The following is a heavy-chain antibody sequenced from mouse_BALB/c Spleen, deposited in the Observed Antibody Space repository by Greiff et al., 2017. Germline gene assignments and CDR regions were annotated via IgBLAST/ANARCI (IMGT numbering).Heavy chain of an antibody. CDR1: GFTFSSYA. J-gene: IGHJ2*01. Sequence: EVQGVESGGGLVKPGGSLKLSCAASGFTFSSYAMSWVRQTPEKRLEWVATISSGGSYTYYPDSVKGRFTISRDNAKNTLYLQMSSLRSEDTAMYYCARHYRYDSYYFDYWGQGTTLTVSS. D-gene: IGHD2-14*01. V-gene: IGHV5-9-3*01. CDR2: ISSGGSYT. CDR3: ARHYRYDSYYFDY.